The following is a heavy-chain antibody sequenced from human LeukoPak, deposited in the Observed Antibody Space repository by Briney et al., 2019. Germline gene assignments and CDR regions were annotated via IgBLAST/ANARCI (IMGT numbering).Heavy chain of an antibody. J-gene: IGHJ4*02. D-gene: IGHD4-11*01. CDR1: GGSFTIYS. V-gene: IGHV4-34*01. CDR2: ISPGGNT. CDR3: ARRVRSADYRLDY. Sequence: SGTLSLTCAVYGGSFTIYSWTWIRQPPGKSLEWVGEISPGGNTQYNPSLKSRVTISLDASKSQFYLKLNSVTAADTAVYYCARRVRSADYRLDYWGQGTLVTVSS.